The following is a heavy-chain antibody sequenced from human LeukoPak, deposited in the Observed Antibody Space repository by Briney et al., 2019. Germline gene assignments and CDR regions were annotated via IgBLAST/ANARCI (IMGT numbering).Heavy chain of an antibody. V-gene: IGHV1-2*02. CDR2: INPNSGGT. Sequence: GASVNVSCKACGYTFTGHYMYWVRQAPGQGLEWMGWINPNSGGTNYTHKFQGRVTMTRDTSISTAYLQLSRLRAADTAVYYCARGGWIQLWFSRYYFDYWGQGTLVTVSS. J-gene: IGHJ4*02. D-gene: IGHD5-18*01. CDR3: ARGGWIQLWFSRYYFDY. CDR1: GYTFTGHY.